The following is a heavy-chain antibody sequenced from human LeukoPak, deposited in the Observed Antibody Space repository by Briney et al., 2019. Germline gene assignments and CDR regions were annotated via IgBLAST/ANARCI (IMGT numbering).Heavy chain of an antibody. D-gene: IGHD3-22*01. V-gene: IGHV3-48*04. Sequence: GSLRLSCAASGFTFSNSNMNWVRQAPGQGPEWVSFISSSSNTVYYADSVKGRFTISRDNAQNSLYLQMNSLRAEDTAVYYCARDFGGYYDSSGYFSYWGQGTLVTVSS. CDR3: ARDFGGYYDSSGYFSY. CDR2: ISSSSNTV. CDR1: GFTFSNSN. J-gene: IGHJ4*02.